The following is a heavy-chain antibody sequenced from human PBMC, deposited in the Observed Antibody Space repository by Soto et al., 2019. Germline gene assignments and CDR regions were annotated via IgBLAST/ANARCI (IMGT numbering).Heavy chain of an antibody. CDR3: ATDTGDIEVVPATT. CDR2: ISPSSTYI. J-gene: IGHJ4*02. CDR1: GLNFEKCS. V-gene: IGHV3-21*04. Sequence: LRLSCAASGLNFEKCSMNWVRQPPGKGPEWLASISPSSTYIRYADSVKGRFTISRDNARNSLSLQMMNLRADDTAIYYCATDTGDIEVVPATTWGQGTLVTAPQ. D-gene: IGHD2-15*01.